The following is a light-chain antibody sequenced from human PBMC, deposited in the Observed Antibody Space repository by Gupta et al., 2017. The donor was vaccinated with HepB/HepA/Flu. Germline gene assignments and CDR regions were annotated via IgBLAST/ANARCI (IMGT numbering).Light chain of an antibody. J-gene: IGKJ2*04. CDR3: QQYNNWPPTCS. Sequence: EIVMTQSPATLSVSPGERATLFCRASQSVNSHLAWYQKKPGQAPRLLIYDAFTRATGIPARFSGGGSGTEFTLTISSLQSGDFAVYYCQQYNNWPPTCSFGQGTKLEIK. CDR2: DAF. V-gene: IGKV3-15*01. CDR1: QSVNSH.